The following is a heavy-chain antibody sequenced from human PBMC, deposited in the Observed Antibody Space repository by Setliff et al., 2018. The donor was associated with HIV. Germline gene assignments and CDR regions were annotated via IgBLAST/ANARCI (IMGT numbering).Heavy chain of an antibody. CDR3: ARAPYSNIMYYFDC. Sequence: VASVKVSCKASGYRFTGYYIHWVRQAPGQGLEWMGWIIPNSGDTNFAQRSQGRITMTTDTSLTTAYMELSRLRSDDTAVYYCARAPYSNIMYYFDCWGQGTLVTVSS. V-gene: IGHV1-2*02. CDR2: IIPNSGDT. J-gene: IGHJ4*02. CDR1: GYRFTGYY. D-gene: IGHD6-13*01.